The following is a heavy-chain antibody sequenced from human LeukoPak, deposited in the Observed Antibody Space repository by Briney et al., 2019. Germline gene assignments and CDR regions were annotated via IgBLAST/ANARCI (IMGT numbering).Heavy chain of an antibody. J-gene: IGHJ4*02. CDR1: GCTFSSYT. Sequence: ASVKVSCKASGCTFSSYTISWVRQAPGQGLEWMGRIIPILGIANYAQKFQGRVTITADKSTSTAYMELSSLRSEDTAVYYCAREKTGTKYYFDYWGQGTLVTVSS. D-gene: IGHD1-7*01. CDR3: AREKTGTKYYFDY. CDR2: IIPILGIA. V-gene: IGHV1-69*04.